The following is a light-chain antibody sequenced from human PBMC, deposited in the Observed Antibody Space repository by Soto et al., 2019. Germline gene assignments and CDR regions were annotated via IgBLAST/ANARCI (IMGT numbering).Light chain of an antibody. V-gene: IGLV1-40*01. CDR2: RNS. J-gene: IGLJ1*01. CDR1: SSNIGADYD. Sequence: QSVLTQPPSVSGAPGQRVTISCTGSSSNIGADYDVHWYQHLPGTAPKLLIFRNSNRPSGVPDRFSGSKSDTSASLAITGLQAEDEADYYCQSYDNSQGYVFGTGTKVTVL. CDR3: QSYDNSQGYV.